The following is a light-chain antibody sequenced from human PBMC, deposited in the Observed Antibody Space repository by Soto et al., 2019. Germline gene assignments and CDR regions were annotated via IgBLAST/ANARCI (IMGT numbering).Light chain of an antibody. CDR3: QQYGSSPWT. CDR2: GAS. J-gene: IGKJ1*01. CDR1: QSVSSSY. V-gene: IGKV3-20*01. Sequence: ESVLTQAPGTLSLSPGERATLSCRASQSVSSSYLAWYQQKPGQAPRLLIYGASSRATGIPDRFSGSRSGTDFPLTISRLEPEDFAVYYCQQYGSSPWTFGHGTRWISN.